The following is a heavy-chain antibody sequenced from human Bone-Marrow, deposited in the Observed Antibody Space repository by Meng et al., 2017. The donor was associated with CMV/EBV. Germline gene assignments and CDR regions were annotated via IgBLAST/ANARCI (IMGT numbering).Heavy chain of an antibody. Sequence: GESLKISCAASGLSFSSYVMSWVRQPPGKGLEWVSSIILSGGSTYYADSAKGRFTISRDISKNTLYLQMNSLRAEDTAVYYCARAKRFLEWLSNGMDVWGQGTMVTVSS. CDR3: ARAKRFLEWLSNGMDV. J-gene: IGHJ6*02. V-gene: IGHV3-23*01. CDR1: GLSFSSYV. D-gene: IGHD3-3*01. CDR2: IILSGGST.